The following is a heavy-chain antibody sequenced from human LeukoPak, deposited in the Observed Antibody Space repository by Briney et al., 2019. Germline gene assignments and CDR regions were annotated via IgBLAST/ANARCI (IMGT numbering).Heavy chain of an antibody. CDR2: IYHSGST. V-gene: IGHV4-4*02. J-gene: IGHJ2*01. Sequence: SGTLSLTCAVSGGSISSSNWWSWVRQTPGKGLEWIGEIYHSGSTNYNPSLKSRVTISVDKSKNQFSLKLSSVTAADTAVYYCPRGQGQLWFGELVWYFDLWGRGTRVTVSS. CDR3: PRGQGQLWFGELVWYFDL. D-gene: IGHD3-10*01. CDR1: GGSISSSNW.